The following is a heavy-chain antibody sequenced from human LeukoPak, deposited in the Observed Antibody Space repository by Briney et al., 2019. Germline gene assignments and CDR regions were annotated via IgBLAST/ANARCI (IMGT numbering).Heavy chain of an antibody. D-gene: IGHD3-22*01. Sequence: PGGSLRLSCAASGFTFSSYAMSWVRQAPGKGLEWVSAISGSGGSTYYADSGKGGFTISRDNFKNTLYLQMNSLRDEETAGYYCSRHGVFSRGFLYWGQGTLVTVSS. CDR2: ISGSGGST. V-gene: IGHV3-23*01. CDR3: SRHGVFSRGFLY. J-gene: IGHJ4*02. CDR1: GFTFSSYA.